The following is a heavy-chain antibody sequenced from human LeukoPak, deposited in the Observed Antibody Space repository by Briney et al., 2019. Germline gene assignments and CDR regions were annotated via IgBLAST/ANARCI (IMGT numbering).Heavy chain of an antibody. J-gene: IGHJ5*02. Sequence: SETLSLTCTVSGGSISSYYWSWIRQPPGKGLEWIGYIYYSGSTNYNPSLKSRVTISEDTSKNQFSQKLSPVTAADTAVYYCARDSYDSSGYYYGWFDPWGQGTLVTVSS. D-gene: IGHD3-22*01. CDR2: IYYSGST. CDR1: GGSISSYY. V-gene: IGHV4-59*01. CDR3: ARDSYDSSGYYYGWFDP.